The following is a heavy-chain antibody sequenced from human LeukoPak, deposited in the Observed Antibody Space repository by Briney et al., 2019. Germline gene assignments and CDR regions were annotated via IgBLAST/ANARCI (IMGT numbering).Heavy chain of an antibody. CDR1: GGSMNNYY. CDR3: SRLRGNYFPYY. D-gene: IGHD4-11*01. V-gene: IGHV4-59*01. Sequence: SETLSLTCTVSGGSMNNYYWTWLRQPPGKGLEWSAYIFYSGSTNYNPSLRRRVNISVDTSNNQFSLTLRCAAAGDGAWYYCSRLRGNYFPYYWGQGSLVTVSS. J-gene: IGHJ4*02. CDR2: IFYSGST.